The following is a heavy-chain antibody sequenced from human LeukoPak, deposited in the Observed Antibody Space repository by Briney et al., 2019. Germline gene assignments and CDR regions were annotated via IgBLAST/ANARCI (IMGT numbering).Heavy chain of an antibody. CDR1: GFTFSSYW. D-gene: IGHD6-19*01. CDR2: INSDGSST. J-gene: IGHJ4*02. Sequence: PGGSLRLSCAASGFTFSSYWMHWVRQAPGKGLVWVSRINSDGSSTSYADSVKGRFTISRDNAKNTLYLQMNSPRAENTAVYYCAREYSSGWYFDYWGQGTLVTVSS. CDR3: AREYSSGWYFDY. V-gene: IGHV3-74*01.